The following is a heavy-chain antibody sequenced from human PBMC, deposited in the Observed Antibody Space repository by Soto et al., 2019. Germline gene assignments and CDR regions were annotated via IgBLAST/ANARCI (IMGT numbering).Heavy chain of an antibody. Sequence: GGSLRLSCAVSGFIFKNYALNWVRQAPGKGLEWVASITRDGYNKYYADSVKGRFTISRDNSKNTLSLQMTALRVEDSSVYYCTKSSGGSSSVGMDYWGPGTLVTVSS. J-gene: IGHJ4*02. D-gene: IGHD6-6*01. CDR3: TKSSGGSSSVGMDY. CDR1: GFIFKNYA. CDR2: ITRDGYNK. V-gene: IGHV3-30*04.